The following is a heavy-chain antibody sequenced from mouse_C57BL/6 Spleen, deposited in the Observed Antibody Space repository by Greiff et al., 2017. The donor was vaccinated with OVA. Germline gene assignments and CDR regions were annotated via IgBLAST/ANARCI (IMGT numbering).Heavy chain of an antibody. CDR2: IHPSDSDT. J-gene: IGHJ3*01. CDR3: AEGSVRGFAY. D-gene: IGHD1-1*01. Sequence: QVHVKQPGAELVKPGASVKVSCKASGYTFTSYWMHWVKQRPGQGLEWIGRIHPSDSDTNYNQKFKGKATLTVDKSSSTAYMQLSSLTSEDSAVFYCAEGSVRGFAYWGQGTLVTVSA. CDR1: GYTFTSYW. V-gene: IGHV1-74*01.